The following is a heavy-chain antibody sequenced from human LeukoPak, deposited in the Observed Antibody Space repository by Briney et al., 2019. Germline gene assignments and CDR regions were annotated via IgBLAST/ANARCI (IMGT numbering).Heavy chain of an antibody. CDR2: ISAYSGNT. CDR1: GYTFPSYG. V-gene: IGHV1-18*01. J-gene: IGHJ4*02. Sequence: ASVEVSCKASGYTFPSYGITWVRQAPGQGLEWVAWISAYSGNTNYAHQKLQGRVTLTRDTSTSTAYMELRSLRSDDTAVFYCARAPQECTSTSCPLGYWGQGTLVTVSS. D-gene: IGHD2-2*01. CDR3: ARAPQECTSTSCPLGY.